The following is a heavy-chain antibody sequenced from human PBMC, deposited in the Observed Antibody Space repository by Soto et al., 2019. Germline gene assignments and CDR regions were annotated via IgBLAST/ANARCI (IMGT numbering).Heavy chain of an antibody. CDR3: ARAPSGNHYFDS. CDR1: GFTVSNNY. D-gene: IGHD1-26*01. CDR2: LYSGGST. V-gene: IGHV3-53*01. J-gene: IGHJ4*02. Sequence: PGGSLRLSCAASGFTVSNNYMGWVRQAPGKGLEWVSVLYSGGSTYFADSVKGRFTISRDNSKNTLYLQMSSLRAEDTAVYYCARAPSGNHYFDSWGQGTLVTVSS.